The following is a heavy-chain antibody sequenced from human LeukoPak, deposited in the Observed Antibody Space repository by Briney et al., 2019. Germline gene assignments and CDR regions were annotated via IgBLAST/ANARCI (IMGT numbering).Heavy chain of an antibody. Sequence: GGSLRLSCAASGFTVSSNYMSWVRQAPGKGLEWVSVIYTGGSTYYADSVKGRFTISRDNSKNTLYLQMNSLRAEDTAVYYCARLLYGDYFDYWGQGTLVTVSS. CDR2: IYTGGST. CDR1: GFTVSSNY. J-gene: IGHJ4*02. D-gene: IGHD4-17*01. CDR3: ARLLYGDYFDY. V-gene: IGHV3-53*01.